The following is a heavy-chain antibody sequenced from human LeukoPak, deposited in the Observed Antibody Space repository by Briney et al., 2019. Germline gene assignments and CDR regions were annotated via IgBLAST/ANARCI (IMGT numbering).Heavy chain of an antibody. CDR2: IYYSGST. D-gene: IGHD6-6*01. Sequence: PSETLSLTCTVSGGSISSYYWSWIRQPPGKGLEWIGYIYYSGSTNYNPSLKSRVTISVDTSKNQFSLKLSSVTAADTAVYYCAGRYSSLFDYWGQGTLVTVSS. J-gene: IGHJ4*02. CDR1: GGSISSYY. CDR3: AGRYSSLFDY. V-gene: IGHV4-59*01.